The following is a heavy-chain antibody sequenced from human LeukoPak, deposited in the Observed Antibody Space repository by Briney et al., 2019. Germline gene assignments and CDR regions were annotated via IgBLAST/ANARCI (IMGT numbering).Heavy chain of an antibody. CDR2: ISYDGSNK. CDR1: GFTFSSYA. V-gene: IGHV3-30-3*01. CDR3: ARRYDYPDY. Sequence: GGSLGLSCAASGFTFSSYAMHWVRQAPGKGLEWVAVISYDGSNKYYADSVKGRFTISRDNSKNTLYLQMNSLRAEDTAVYYCARRYDYPDYWGQGTLVTVSS. D-gene: IGHD2-2*01. J-gene: IGHJ4*02.